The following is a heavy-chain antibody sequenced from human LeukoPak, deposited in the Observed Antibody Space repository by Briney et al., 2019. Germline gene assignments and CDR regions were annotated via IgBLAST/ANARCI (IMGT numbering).Heavy chain of an antibody. D-gene: IGHD2/OR15-2a*01. CDR2: IYYSGST. Sequence: SETLSLTCTVSGGSISSYYWSWIRQPPGKGLEWIGYIYYSGSTNYNPSLKSRVTISVDTSKNQFSLKLSSVTAADTAVYYCASFYKAWFDPWGQGTLVTVSS. CDR3: ASFYKAWFDP. CDR1: GGSISSYY. V-gene: IGHV4-59*01. J-gene: IGHJ5*02.